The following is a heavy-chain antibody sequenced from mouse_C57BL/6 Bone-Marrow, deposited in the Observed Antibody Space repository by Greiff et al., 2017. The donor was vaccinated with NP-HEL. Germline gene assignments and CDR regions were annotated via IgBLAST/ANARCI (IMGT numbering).Heavy chain of an antibody. V-gene: IGHV1-26*01. CDR1: GYTFTDYY. D-gene: IGHD1-1*01. J-gene: IGHJ2*01. CDR3: ARRKTTVGYFDY. Sequence: EVQLQQSGPELVKPGASVKISCKASGYTFTDYYMNWVKQSHGKSLEWIGDINPNNGGTSYNQKFKGKATLTVDKSSSKAYMELRSLTSEDSAVYYCARRKTTVGYFDYWGQGTTLTVSS. CDR2: INPNNGGT.